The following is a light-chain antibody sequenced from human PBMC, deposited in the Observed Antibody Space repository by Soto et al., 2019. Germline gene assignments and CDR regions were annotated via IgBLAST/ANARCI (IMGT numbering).Light chain of an antibody. CDR3: ASYTPNNTVV. Sequence: QSAVTQPPSASGTPGQRVTISCSGNSSNIGSNYVYWYQQLPGTAPKNLIYGNNQRPSGVPDRFSGSKSGTSASLTISDLQGEDEADYYCASYTPNNTVVFGGGTKLTVL. V-gene: IGLV1-47*02. CDR1: SSNIGSNY. J-gene: IGLJ2*01. CDR2: GNN.